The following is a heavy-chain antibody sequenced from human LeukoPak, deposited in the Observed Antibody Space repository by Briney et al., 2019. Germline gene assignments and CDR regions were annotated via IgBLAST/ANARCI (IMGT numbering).Heavy chain of an antibody. J-gene: IGHJ4*02. D-gene: IGHD2-2*01. CDR2: IYYSGST. Sequence: PSETLSLICTVSGDSISSSNYYSGWIRQPPGKGLEWIGSIYYSGSTYFNPSLKSRVTMSVDTSKNQFSLRLSSVTAADTAVYYCASHATVVPQSDIVVEWGQGTLVTVSS. CDR3: ASHATVVPQSDIVVE. CDR1: GDSISSSNYY. V-gene: IGHV4-39*01.